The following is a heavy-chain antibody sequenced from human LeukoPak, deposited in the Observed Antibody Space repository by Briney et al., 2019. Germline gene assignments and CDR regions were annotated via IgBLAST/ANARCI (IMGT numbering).Heavy chain of an antibody. D-gene: IGHD2-21*02. V-gene: IGHV3-48*01. CDR3: VRGELVVTVRYFDF. CDR1: GFTFSSYS. J-gene: IGHJ4*02. Sequence: GGSLRLSCAASGFTFSSYSMNWVRQAPGKGLEWISYISSSSSTLYYADSVKGRFTISRDNAKNSLYLQMNSLRAEDTAVYYCVRGELVVTVRYFDFWGQGTLVTVSS. CDR2: ISSSSSTL.